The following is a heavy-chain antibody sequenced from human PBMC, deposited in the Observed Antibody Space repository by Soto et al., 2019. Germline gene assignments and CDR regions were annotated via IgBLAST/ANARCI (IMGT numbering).Heavy chain of an antibody. V-gene: IGHV4-34*01. CDR2: INHSGST. J-gene: IGHJ3*02. CDR1: GGSFSGYY. Sequence: KLSETLSLTCAVYGGSFSGYYWSWIRQPPGKGLEWIGEINHSGSTNYNPSLKSRVTISVDTSKNQFSLKLSSVTAADTAVYYCAREGSEGATHDAFDIWGQGTMVTVSS. CDR3: AREGSEGATHDAFDI. D-gene: IGHD1-26*01.